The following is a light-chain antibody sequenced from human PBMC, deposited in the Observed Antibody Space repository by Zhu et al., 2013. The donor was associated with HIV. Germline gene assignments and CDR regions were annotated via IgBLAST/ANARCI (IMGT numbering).Light chain of an antibody. V-gene: IGKV1-9*01. CDR1: QGISSY. CDR3: QQLNSYPLT. CDR2: AAS. J-gene: IGKJ4*01. Sequence: DIQLTQSPSFLSASVGDRVTITCWASQGISSYLAWYQQKPGKAPKLLIYAASTLQSGVPSRFSGSGSGTEFTLTISSLQPEDFATYYCQQLNSYPLTFGGGTQGGDQT.